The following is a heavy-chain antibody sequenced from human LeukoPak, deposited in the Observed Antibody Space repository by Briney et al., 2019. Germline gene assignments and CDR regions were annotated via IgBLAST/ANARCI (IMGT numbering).Heavy chain of an antibody. Sequence: SETLSLTCTVSGGSISSYYWSWIRQPPGKGLEWIGYIYYSGSTNYNPSLKSRVTISVDTSKNQFSLKLSSVTAADTAVYYCAARGIAKLPRDDAFDIWGQGTMVTVSS. CDR2: IYYSGST. J-gene: IGHJ3*02. CDR3: AARGIAKLPRDDAFDI. D-gene: IGHD1-7*01. V-gene: IGHV4-59*12. CDR1: GGSISSYY.